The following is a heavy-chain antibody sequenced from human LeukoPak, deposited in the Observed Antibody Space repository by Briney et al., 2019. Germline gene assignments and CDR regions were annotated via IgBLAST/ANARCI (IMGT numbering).Heavy chain of an antibody. CDR3: ARDHVTNDWSGFDY. CDR2: IYYSGNT. CDR1: GGSISSGDDY. Sequence: PSQTLSLTCTVSGGSISSGDDYWNWVRQPPGKGLEWIGYIYYSGNTYYNPSLKGRLTISVDTSKNQFSLMLKSVTAADTAVYYCARDHVTNDWSGFDYWGQGTLVTVSS. V-gene: IGHV4-30-4*01. J-gene: IGHJ4*02. D-gene: IGHD2-21*01.